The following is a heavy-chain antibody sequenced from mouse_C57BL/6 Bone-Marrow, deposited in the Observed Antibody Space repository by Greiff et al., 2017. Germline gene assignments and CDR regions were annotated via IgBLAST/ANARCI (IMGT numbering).Heavy chain of an antibody. CDR3: ARLGVYDGYYWYIEI. Sequence: QVQLKQPGAELVKPGASVKLSCKASGYTFTSYWMHWVKQRPGQGLEWIGMIHPNSGSTNYNEKFKSKATLTVDKSSSTAYMQLSSLTSEDSAVYLCARLGVYDGYYWYIEIWGTKATVTVSS. CDR2: IHPNSGST. D-gene: IGHD2-3*01. J-gene: IGHJ1*03. V-gene: IGHV1-64*01. CDR1: GYTFTSYW.